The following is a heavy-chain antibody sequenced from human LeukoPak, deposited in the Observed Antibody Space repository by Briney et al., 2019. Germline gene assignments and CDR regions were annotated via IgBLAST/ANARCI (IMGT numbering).Heavy chain of an antibody. CDR1: GFTFSSYA. Sequence: GGSLRLSCAASGFTFSSYAMSWVRQAPGKGLEWVSAISGSGGSTYYADSVKGRFTISRDNSKNTLYLQMNSLRAEDTAVYYCARAPGDSSGYHWGQGTLVTVSS. D-gene: IGHD3-9*01. CDR2: ISGSGGST. J-gene: IGHJ4*02. V-gene: IGHV3-23*01. CDR3: ARAPGDSSGYH.